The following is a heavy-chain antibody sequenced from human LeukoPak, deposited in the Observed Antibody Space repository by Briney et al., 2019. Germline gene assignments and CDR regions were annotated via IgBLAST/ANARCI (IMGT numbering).Heavy chain of an antibody. D-gene: IGHD6-13*01. CDR1: GFTFSSYS. J-gene: IGHJ3*02. CDR2: ISSSSSYI. CDR3: ARDRSSGWYVADAFDI. V-gene: IGHV3-21*01. Sequence: PGGSLRLSCAASGFTFSSYSMNWVRQAPGKGLEWVSSISSSSSYIYYADSVKGRFTISRDNAKNSLYLQMNSLRAEDTAVYYCARDRSSGWYVADAFDIWGQGTMVTVSS.